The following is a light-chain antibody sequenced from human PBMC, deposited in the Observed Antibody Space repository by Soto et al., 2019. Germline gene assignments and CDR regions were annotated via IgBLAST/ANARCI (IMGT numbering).Light chain of an antibody. Sequence: QSALAQPPSVSGAPGQRVTISCTGRSSNIGAYYDVHWYQQLPGTAPKPLIHGNNNRPSGVPDRFSGSKSGTSASLAITGLRAEDEADYYCQSYDSSLSGYVFGTGTKVTVL. CDR1: SSNIGAYYD. CDR3: QSYDSSLSGYV. V-gene: IGLV1-40*01. J-gene: IGLJ1*01. CDR2: GNN.